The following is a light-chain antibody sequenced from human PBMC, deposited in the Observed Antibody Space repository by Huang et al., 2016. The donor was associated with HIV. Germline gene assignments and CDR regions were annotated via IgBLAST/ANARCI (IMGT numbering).Light chain of an antibody. Sequence: EIVLTQSPGTLSLSPGERATLSCRASQTINNNYLAWYQKKPGQAPRLLIYGASSRATGIPDRFSGSGSGTAFTLTISRLEPEDFTLYYCQQYGSPPPLTFGGGTKVEIK. V-gene: IGKV3-20*01. CDR2: GAS. CDR3: QQYGSPPPLT. J-gene: IGKJ4*01. CDR1: QTINNNY.